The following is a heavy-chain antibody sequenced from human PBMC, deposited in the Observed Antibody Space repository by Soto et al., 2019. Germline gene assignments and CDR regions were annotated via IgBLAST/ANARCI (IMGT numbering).Heavy chain of an antibody. CDR1: GYTFTTYS. Sequence: ASVKVSCKTSGYTFTTYSIHWVRQAPGQRLEWMGWINAGNGKTRYSQNLQGRVTITRDTFASAAYMELSSLRSEDTAVYYCARDVLGDYVLDHWGQGTLVTVSS. V-gene: IGHV1-3*01. J-gene: IGHJ4*02. CDR2: INAGNGKT. CDR3: ARDVLGDYVLDH. D-gene: IGHD4-17*01.